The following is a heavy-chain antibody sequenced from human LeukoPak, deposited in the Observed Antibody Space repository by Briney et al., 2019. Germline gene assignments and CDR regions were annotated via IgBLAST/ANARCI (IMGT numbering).Heavy chain of an antibody. J-gene: IGHJ4*02. CDR2: IYLSDSDT. CDR1: GYSYTTYW. D-gene: IGHD4-17*01. CDR3: ARRVYGDYSFHY. Sequence: GESLKISCQAAGYSYTTYWIAWVRQIPGKGLEWMGIIYLSDSDTTYSPSFQGRVTISADKSTSTAYLQWSSPKASDTAIYYCARRVYGDYSFHYWGQGTLVTVSS. V-gene: IGHV5-51*01.